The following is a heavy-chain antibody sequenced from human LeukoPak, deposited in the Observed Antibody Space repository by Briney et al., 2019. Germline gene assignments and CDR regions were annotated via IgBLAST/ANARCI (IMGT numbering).Heavy chain of an antibody. J-gene: IGHJ4*02. CDR2: IYYSGST. Sequence: PSETLSLTCTVSGGSISSYYWSWIRQPPGRGLEWIGYIYYSGSTNYNPSLKSRVTISVDTSKNQFSLKLSSVTAADTAVYYCARGAYGDYVDYWGQGALVTVSS. D-gene: IGHD4-17*01. V-gene: IGHV4-59*01. CDR1: GGSISSYY. CDR3: ARGAYGDYVDY.